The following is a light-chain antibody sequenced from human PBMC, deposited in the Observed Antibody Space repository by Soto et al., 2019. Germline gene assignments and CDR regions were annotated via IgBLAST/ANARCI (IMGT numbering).Light chain of an antibody. J-gene: IGKJ1*01. CDR3: QQYGSSPPWT. Sequence: EIVLTQSPGTLSLFPGERATLSCRASQIVSSSYVAWYPQKPGQAPSILIYAASSRATGTPDRFSGSGSGRDFTLTISRLEPEDFAVYYCQQYGSSPPWTFGQGTKVDIK. V-gene: IGKV3-20*01. CDR2: AAS. CDR1: QIVSSSY.